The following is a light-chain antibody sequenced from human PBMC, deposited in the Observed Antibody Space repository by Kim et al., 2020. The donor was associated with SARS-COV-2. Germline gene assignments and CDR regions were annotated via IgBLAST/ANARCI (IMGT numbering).Light chain of an antibody. CDR2: DGS. CDR3: QHRQT. J-gene: IGKJ1*01. V-gene: IGKV1-5*01. CDR1: QSVSRW. Sequence: STLSASVGDRVTLPCRASQSVSRWLAWYQQKPGKAPKLLIYDGSNLQSGVQSSFSGSGSGTEFTLTISSLQPGDFAIYYCQHRQTFGQGTKVDIK.